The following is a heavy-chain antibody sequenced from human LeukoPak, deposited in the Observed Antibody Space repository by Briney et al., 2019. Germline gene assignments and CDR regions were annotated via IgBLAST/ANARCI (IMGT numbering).Heavy chain of an antibody. Sequence: GGSLRLSCAASGLIVTSNYMSWVRQAPGKGLEWVSVIYSGGSTYYADSVKGRFTISRDNSKNTLYLQMNNLRAEDTAVYYCARVAFRSSSYISGIDYWGQGTLVTVSS. CDR3: ARVAFRSSSYISGIDY. J-gene: IGHJ4*02. D-gene: IGHD1-20*01. CDR1: GLIVTSNY. CDR2: IYSGGST. V-gene: IGHV3-53*01.